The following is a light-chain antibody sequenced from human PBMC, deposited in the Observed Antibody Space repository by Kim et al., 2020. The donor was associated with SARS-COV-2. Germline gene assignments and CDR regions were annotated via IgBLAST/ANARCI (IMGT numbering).Light chain of an antibody. V-gene: IGKV1-13*02. J-gene: IGKJ4*01. CDR2: DAS. CDR3: QQFSSYPHVLT. Sequence: AIQLTQSPSSLSASVGDRVTITCRASQDIRNSLAWYQQRPGKPPSLLIYDASSLQSGVPSRFSGSGSGTHFTLTISSLQPEDFATYYCQQFSSYPHVLTFGGGTKVDIK. CDR1: QDIRNS.